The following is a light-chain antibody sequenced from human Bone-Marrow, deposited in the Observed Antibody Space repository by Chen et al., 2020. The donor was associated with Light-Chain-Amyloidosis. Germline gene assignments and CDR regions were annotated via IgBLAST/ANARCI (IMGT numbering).Light chain of an antibody. V-gene: IGLV3-25*03. CDR1: DLPTKY. J-gene: IGLJ2*01. Sequence: SYELTQPPSVSVSPGQTARITCSGDDLPTKYAYWYQQQPGQAPVLVIHRDTERPSGISEPFSGSSSGTTATLTISGVQAEDEADYHCQSADSSGTYEVIFCGGTKLTVL. CDR3: QSADSSGTYEVI. CDR2: RDT.